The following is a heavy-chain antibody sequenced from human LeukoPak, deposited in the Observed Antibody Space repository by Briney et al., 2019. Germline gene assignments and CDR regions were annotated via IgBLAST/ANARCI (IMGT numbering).Heavy chain of an antibody. CDR3: AKGAVADFDY. J-gene: IGHJ4*02. CDR1: GFTFSSYG. V-gene: IGHV3-30*18. Sequence: GGSLRLSCAASGFTFSSYGMHWVRQAPDKGLEWVAVISYDGSNKYYADSVKGRFTISRDNSKNTLYLQMNSLRAEDTAVYYCAKGAVADFDYWGQGTLVTVSS. CDR2: ISYDGSNK. D-gene: IGHD6-19*01.